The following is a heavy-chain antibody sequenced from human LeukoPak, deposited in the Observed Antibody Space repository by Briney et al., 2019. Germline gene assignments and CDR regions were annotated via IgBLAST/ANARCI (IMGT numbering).Heavy chain of an antibody. CDR3: ARVANPYYDFHY. V-gene: IGHV3-21*01. J-gene: IGHJ4*02. CDR1: GFTFSSYS. D-gene: IGHD3-3*01. CDR2: ISSSSSYI. Sequence: PGGSLRLSCAASGFTFSSYSMNWVRQAPGKGLEWVSSISSSSSYIYYADSVKGRFTISRGDAKNSVYLQMNSLRAEDTAVYYCARVANPYYDFHYWGQGILVTVSS.